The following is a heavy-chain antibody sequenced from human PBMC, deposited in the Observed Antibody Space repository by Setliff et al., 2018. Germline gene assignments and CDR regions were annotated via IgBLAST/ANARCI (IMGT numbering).Heavy chain of an antibody. V-gene: IGHV4-61*09. CDR1: GASISSGSYY. J-gene: IGHJ6*03. CDR3: ARMTGFSYMDV. D-gene: IGHD3-3*01. Sequence: PSETLSLTCTVSGASISSGSYYWSWIRQPAGKELEWIGQIYTSWSANYNPSLKSRVTISLDTSKNQFSLSLTSVTAEDTAVYYCARMTGFSYMDVWGKGTPVTVSS. CDR2: IYTSWSA.